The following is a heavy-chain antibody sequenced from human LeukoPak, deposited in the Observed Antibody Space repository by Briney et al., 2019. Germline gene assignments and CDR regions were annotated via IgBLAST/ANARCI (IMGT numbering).Heavy chain of an antibody. D-gene: IGHD6-19*01. CDR2: IYYSGST. Sequence: PSETLSLTCTVSGGSTSSSSYYWGWIRQPPGKGLEWIGSIYYSGSTYYNPSLKSRVTISVDTSKNQFSLKLSSVTAADTAVYYCARDVVAGPFDYWGQGTLVTVSS. CDR1: GGSTSSSSYY. V-gene: IGHV4-39*07. J-gene: IGHJ4*02. CDR3: ARDVVAGPFDY.